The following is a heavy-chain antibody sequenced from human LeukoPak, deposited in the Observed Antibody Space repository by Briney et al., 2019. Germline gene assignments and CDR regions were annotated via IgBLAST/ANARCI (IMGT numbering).Heavy chain of an antibody. CDR2: IRYDGSNT. CDR1: GFSFSGYD. V-gene: IGHV3-30*02. Sequence: GGSLRLSCAASGFSFSGYDIHWVRLAPGKGLEWVTFIRYDGSNTYAESVKGRFTISRDNSKNTVYLQMNSLAIEDTAIYYCAKNRWGSVATPDSWGQGTVVTVSS. D-gene: IGHD5-12*01. CDR3: AKNRWGSVATPDS. J-gene: IGHJ4*02.